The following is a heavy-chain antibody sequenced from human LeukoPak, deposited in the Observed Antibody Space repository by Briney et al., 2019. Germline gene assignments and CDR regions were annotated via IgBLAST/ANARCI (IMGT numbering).Heavy chain of an antibody. CDR1: GFTFSNYA. J-gene: IGHJ4*02. Sequence: GGSLRLSCAASGFTFSNYAMSWVRQAPGKGLEWVSAITGSGGNTYYEDSVKGRFTISRDNSKNTLYLQMNSLRDEDTAVYYCAKWGDFDVLTGYYVPDFWGQGTLVTVSS. V-gene: IGHV3-23*01. D-gene: IGHD3-9*01. CDR2: ITGSGGNT. CDR3: AKWGDFDVLTGYYVPDF.